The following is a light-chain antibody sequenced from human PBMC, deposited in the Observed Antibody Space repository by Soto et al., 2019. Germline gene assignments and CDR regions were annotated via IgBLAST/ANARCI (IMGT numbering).Light chain of an antibody. V-gene: IGLV2-8*01. CDR2: EVS. CDR3: SSSAGSSSFVV. CDR1: SSDVGGYNS. J-gene: IGLJ3*02. Sequence: QSALTQPPSASGSPGQSVTISCTETSSDVGGYNSVSWYQHHPGKAPKLMIYEVSKRPSGVPDRFSGSKSGNTASLTVSGLQAYDEADYHCSSSAGSSSFVVFGGGTKLTVL.